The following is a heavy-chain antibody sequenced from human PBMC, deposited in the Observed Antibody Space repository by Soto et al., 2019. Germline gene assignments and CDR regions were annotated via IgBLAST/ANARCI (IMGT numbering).Heavy chain of an antibody. CDR3: TILAAVQDY. D-gene: IGHD6-13*01. V-gene: IGHV3-23*01. Sequence: EVRLLESGGGLVQPGGSLRLSCAASGFTFRNYAMSWVRQAPGKGLEWVSTVGGTDGSTYYADSVKGRFTISRDNSKNTLYLQMNSLRAEDTAIFYCTILAAVQDYWGRGTLVTVSS. J-gene: IGHJ4*02. CDR2: VGGTDGST. CDR1: GFTFRNYA.